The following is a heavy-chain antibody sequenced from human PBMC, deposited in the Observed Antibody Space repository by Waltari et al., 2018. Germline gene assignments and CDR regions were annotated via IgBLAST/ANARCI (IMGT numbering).Heavy chain of an antibody. V-gene: IGHV3-23*03. CDR2: IYGGVSP. J-gene: IGHJ4*02. Sequence: EVQLLESGGGLVQPGGSLRLSCAASGFTFSSYAMSWVRQAPGKGLEWVSVIYGGVSPYYAASVKVRFTISRDNSKNTLYLQMNSLRAEDTAVYYCAKFSSLPVVGAPLGDFDYWGQGTLVTVSS. CDR3: AKFSSLPVVGAPLGDFDY. D-gene: IGHD1-26*01. CDR1: GFTFSSYA.